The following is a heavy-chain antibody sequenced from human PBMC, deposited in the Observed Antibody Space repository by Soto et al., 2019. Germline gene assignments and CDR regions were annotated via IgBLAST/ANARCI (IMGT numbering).Heavy chain of an antibody. J-gene: IGHJ3*01. D-gene: IGHD3-22*01. V-gene: IGHV4-39*01. CDR1: VGSVGSSDSY. CDR2: FYYGGTT. CDR3: GRRGLILVPL. Sequence: SETLSLTCTVSVGSVGSSDSYWVWIRQPPGKGLEWIGSFYYGGTTYYNPSLKSRVTVSVDTSKNLFSLNLNSVTAADTAIYYCGRRGLILVPLWGQGTMVTVS.